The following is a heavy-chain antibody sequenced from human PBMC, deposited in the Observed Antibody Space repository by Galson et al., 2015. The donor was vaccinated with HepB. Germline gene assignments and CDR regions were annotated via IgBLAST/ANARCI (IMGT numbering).Heavy chain of an antibody. CDR1: GGSFSGYY. J-gene: IGHJ6*03. D-gene: IGHD3-3*01. Sequence: ETLSLTCAVYGGSFSGYYWSWIRQPPGKGLEWIGEIIYSGSSDYNPSLKSRVTISIDTSKNHFSLNLSSVTAADTAVYYCARGPRIFGVVSTKYMDVWGKGTTVLVSS. V-gene: IGHV4-34*01. CDR3: ARGPRIFGVVSTKYMDV. CDR2: IIYSGSS.